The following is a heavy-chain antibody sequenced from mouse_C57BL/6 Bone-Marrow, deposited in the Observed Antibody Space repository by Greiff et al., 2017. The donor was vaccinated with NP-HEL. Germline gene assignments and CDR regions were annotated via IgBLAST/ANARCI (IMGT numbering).Heavy chain of an antibody. CDR3: ARPYYYGSSYASWWYFDV. J-gene: IGHJ1*03. Sequence: VQLQQSGAELVRPGTSVKVSCKASGYAFTNYLIEWVKQRPGQGLEWIGVINPGSGGTNYNEKFKGKATLTADKSSSTAYMQLSSLTSEDSAVYFCARPYYYGSSYASWWYFDVWGTGTTVTVSS. CDR1: GYAFTNYL. CDR2: INPGSGGT. D-gene: IGHD1-1*01. V-gene: IGHV1-54*01.